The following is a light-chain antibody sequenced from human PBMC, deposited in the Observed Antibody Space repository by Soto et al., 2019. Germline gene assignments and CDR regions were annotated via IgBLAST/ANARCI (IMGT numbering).Light chain of an antibody. CDR1: QTVTTNY. V-gene: IGKV3-20*01. J-gene: IGKJ2*01. CDR2: GAS. CDR3: QQYGSSVFT. Sequence: ETVLTQSPGTLSLSPGETATLSCRASQTVTTNYLAWYQQKPDQAPRLLIYGASGRATGIPDRFSGSGSGTDFTLTISRLEPEDFAVYYCQQYGSSVFTFGQGTKLEIK.